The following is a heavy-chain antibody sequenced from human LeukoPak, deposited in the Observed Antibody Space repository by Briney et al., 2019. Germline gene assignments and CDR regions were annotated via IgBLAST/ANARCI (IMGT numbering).Heavy chain of an antibody. CDR2: INTNTGNP. D-gene: IGHD4-17*01. J-gene: IGHJ5*02. CDR3: ARAGGYGDYPTPWQNWFDP. Sequence: ASVKVSCKASGYTFTSYAMNWVRQAPGQGLEWMGWINTNTGNPTYAQGFTGRFVFSLDTSVRTAYLQIRSLKAEDTAVYYCARAGGYGDYPTPWQNWFDPWGQGTLVTVSS. CDR1: GYTFTSYA. V-gene: IGHV7-4-1*01.